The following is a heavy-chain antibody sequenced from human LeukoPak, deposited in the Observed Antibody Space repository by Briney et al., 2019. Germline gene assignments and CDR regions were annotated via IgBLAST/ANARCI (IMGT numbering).Heavy chain of an antibody. CDR2: IFHSGRV. Sequence: SETLSLTCDVSGDSISAPHWWSWVRQPPGKGLEWIGEIFHSGRVNYIPSLQSRVTISLDKSKNQISLEVNSVTAADTAVYYCARLNADYGYYGPHDAFDIWGQGTLVAVSS. V-gene: IGHV4-4*02. J-gene: IGHJ3*02. CDR3: ARLNADYGYYGPHDAFDI. CDR1: GDSISAPHW. D-gene: IGHD4-17*01.